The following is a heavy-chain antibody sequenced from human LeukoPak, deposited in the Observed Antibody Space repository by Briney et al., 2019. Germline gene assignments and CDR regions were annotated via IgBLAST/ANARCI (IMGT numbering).Heavy chain of an antibody. CDR1: SGSISSSSYY. CDR2: IYYSGST. J-gene: IGHJ5*02. V-gene: IGHV4-39*07. D-gene: IGHD1-7*01. CDR3: AREPGWYNWNYWFDP. Sequence: SETLSLTCTVSSGSISSSSYYWGWIRQPPGKGLEWIGSIYYSGSTYYNPSLKSRVTISVDTSKNQFSLKLSSVTAADTAVYYCAREPGWYNWNYWFDPWGQGTLVTVSS.